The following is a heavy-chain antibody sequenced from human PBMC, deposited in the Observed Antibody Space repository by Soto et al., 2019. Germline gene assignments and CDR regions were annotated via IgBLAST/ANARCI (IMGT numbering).Heavy chain of an antibody. Sequence: PGGSLRLSCAASGFAFSSHAVLWVRQAPGKGLEWVATILYDGSGKYYADSVKGRFTISRDNSMSTLFLQLNSLTTEDTAVYYCAKDHYFGSGDAFDIWGQGTMVTVSS. CDR3: AKDHYFGSGDAFDI. V-gene: IGHV3-30*04. CDR2: ILYDGSGK. D-gene: IGHD3-10*01. J-gene: IGHJ3*02. CDR1: GFAFSSHA.